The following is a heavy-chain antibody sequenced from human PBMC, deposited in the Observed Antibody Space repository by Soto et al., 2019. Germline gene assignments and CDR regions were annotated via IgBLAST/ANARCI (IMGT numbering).Heavy chain of an antibody. D-gene: IGHD3-3*01. CDR1: GFTFSSYS. Sequence: EVQLVESGGGLVKPGGSLRLSCAASGFTFSSYSMNWVRQAPGKGLEWVSSISSSSSYIYYADSVKGRFTISRDNAKNSLYLQMNSLRAADTAVYYCARELRPVYFDYWGQGNLVTVAS. J-gene: IGHJ4*02. CDR2: ISSSSSYI. V-gene: IGHV3-21*01. CDR3: ARELRPVYFDY.